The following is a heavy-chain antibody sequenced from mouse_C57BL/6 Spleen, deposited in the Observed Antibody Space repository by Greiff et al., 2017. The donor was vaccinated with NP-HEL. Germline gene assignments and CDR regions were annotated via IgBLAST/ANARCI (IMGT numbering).Heavy chain of an antibody. CDR3: ARVGSYYFDY. V-gene: IGHV3-6*01. J-gene: IGHJ2*01. CDR2: ISYDGSN. CDR1: GYSITSGYY. Sequence: VQLKESGPGLVKPSQSLSLTCSVTGYSITSGYYWNWIRQFPGNKLEWMGYISYDGSNNYNPSLKNRISITRDTSKNQFFLKLNSVTTEDTATYYCARVGSYYFDYWGQGTTRTVSS.